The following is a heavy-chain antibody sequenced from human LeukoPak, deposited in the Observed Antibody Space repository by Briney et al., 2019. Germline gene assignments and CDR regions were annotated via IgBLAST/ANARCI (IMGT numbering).Heavy chain of an antibody. CDR2: IKNKANNYAT. Sequence: GGSLRLSCAASGFTFSGSAVHWVRQASGKGLEWVGRIKNKANNYATAYAASVKGRFTITRDDSKNTAYLQMSSLKTEDTAVFYCTRLSSGWYRFDPWGQGTLVTVSS. V-gene: IGHV3-73*01. CDR3: TRLSSGWYRFDP. D-gene: IGHD6-19*01. CDR1: GFTFSGSA. J-gene: IGHJ5*02.